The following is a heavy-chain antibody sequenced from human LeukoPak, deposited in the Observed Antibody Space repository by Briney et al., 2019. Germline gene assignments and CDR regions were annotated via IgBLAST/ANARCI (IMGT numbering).Heavy chain of an antibody. V-gene: IGHV1-2*02. J-gene: IGHJ4*02. CDR2: INPNSGGT. CDR3: ARAHNVDTATYYFDY. Sequence: ASVKVSCKASGYTFTGYYMHWVRQAPGQGLGWMGCINPNSGGTNYAQKFQGRVTMTRDTSISTAYMELSRLRSDDTAVYYCARAHNVDTATYYFDYWGQGTLVTVSS. D-gene: IGHD5-18*01. CDR1: GYTFTGYY.